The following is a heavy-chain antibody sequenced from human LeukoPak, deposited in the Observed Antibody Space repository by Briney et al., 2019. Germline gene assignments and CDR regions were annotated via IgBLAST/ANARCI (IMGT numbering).Heavy chain of an antibody. J-gene: IGHJ4*02. D-gene: IGHD1-26*01. Sequence: ASVKVSFKASGYTFTGYYMHWVRQAPGQGLEWMGWINPNSGGTNYAQKFQGRVTMTRDTSISTAYMELSRLRSDDTAVYYCARSRLYSGSSFDYWGQGTLVTVSS. V-gene: IGHV1-2*02. CDR1: GYTFTGYY. CDR2: INPNSGGT. CDR3: ARSRLYSGSSFDY.